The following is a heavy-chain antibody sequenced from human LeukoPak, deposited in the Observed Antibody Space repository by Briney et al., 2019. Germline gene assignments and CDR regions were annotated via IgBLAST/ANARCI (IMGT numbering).Heavy chain of an antibody. CDR3: AKDYSGYDEYYFDY. D-gene: IGHD5-12*01. V-gene: IGHV3-33*06. J-gene: IGHJ4*02. CDR1: GFTFSSYG. Sequence: PGRSLRLSCAASGFTFSSYGMHWVRQAPGKGLEWVAVIWYDGSNKYYADSVKGRFTISRDNSKNTLYLQMTSLRAEDTAVYYCAKDYSGYDEYYFDYWGQGTLVTVSS. CDR2: IWYDGSNK.